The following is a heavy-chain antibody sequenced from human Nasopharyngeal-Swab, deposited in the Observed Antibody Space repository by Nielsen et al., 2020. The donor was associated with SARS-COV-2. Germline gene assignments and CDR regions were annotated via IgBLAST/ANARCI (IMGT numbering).Heavy chain of an antibody. CDR2: ISGSGGST. J-gene: IGHJ3*02. CDR1: GFTFSSYA. V-gene: IGHV3-23*01. D-gene: IGHD2-15*01. Sequence: GGSLRLSCAASGFTFSSYAMSWVRQAPGKGLEWVSAISGSGGSTYYADSVKGRFTISRDNAKNSLYLQMNSLRAEDTAVYYCARGGVGAFDIWGQGTMVTVSS. CDR3: ARGGVGAFDI.